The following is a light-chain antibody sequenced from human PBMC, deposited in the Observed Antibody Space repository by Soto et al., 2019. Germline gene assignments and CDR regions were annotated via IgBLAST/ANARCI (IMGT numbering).Light chain of an antibody. V-gene: IGLV4-69*01. Sequence: QPVLAQSPSASASLGASVKLTCTLSSGHSSYPIAWHQQQPEMGPRYLLKVNSDGSHSKGDGIPDRFSSSSSGAERYLTISSLQSEDEADYYCHTWGTGIQIFGGGTKLTVL. CDR3: HTWGTGIQI. J-gene: IGLJ2*01. CDR1: SGHSSYP. CDR2: VNSDGSH.